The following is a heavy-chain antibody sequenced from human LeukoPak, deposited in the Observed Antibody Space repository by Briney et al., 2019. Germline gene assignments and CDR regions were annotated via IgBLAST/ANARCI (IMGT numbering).Heavy chain of an antibody. Sequence: SETLSLTCTVSGGSISSYYWSWIRQPTGKGLEWIGYIYYSGSTNYNPSLKSRVTISVDTSKNQFSLKLSSVTAADTAVYYCARDEGGSSWYFDYWGQGTLVTVSS. V-gene: IGHV4-59*01. CDR3: ARDEGGSSWYFDY. D-gene: IGHD6-13*01. CDR2: IYYSGST. J-gene: IGHJ4*02. CDR1: GGSISSYY.